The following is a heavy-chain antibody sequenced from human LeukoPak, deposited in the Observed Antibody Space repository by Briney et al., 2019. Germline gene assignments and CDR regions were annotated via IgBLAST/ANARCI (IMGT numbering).Heavy chain of an antibody. CDR1: GFTFSSYG. V-gene: IGHV3-30*18. J-gene: IGHJ4*02. Sequence: PGGSLRLSCAASGFTFSSYGMHWVRQAPGKGLEWVAVISYDGSNKYYADSVKGRFTISRDNSKNTLYLQMNSLRAEDTAVYYCAKPYYYGSGSYYFDYWGQGTLVTVSS. CDR2: ISYDGSNK. D-gene: IGHD3-10*01. CDR3: AKPYYYGSGSYYFDY.